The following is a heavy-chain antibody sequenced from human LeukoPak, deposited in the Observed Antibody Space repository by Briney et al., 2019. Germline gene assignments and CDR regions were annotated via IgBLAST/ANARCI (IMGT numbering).Heavy chain of an antibody. CDR3: ARDRRYSSGWYIGYYYYYGMDV. CDR1: GYTFTSYY. Sequence: ASVTVSFKASGYTFTSYYMHWVRQAPGQGLEWMGIINPSGGSASYAQKFQGRVTMTRDTSTSTVYMELSSLRSEDTAVYYCARDRRYSSGWYIGYYYYYGMDVWGQGTTVTVSS. V-gene: IGHV1-46*01. J-gene: IGHJ6*02. CDR2: INPSGGSA. D-gene: IGHD6-19*01.